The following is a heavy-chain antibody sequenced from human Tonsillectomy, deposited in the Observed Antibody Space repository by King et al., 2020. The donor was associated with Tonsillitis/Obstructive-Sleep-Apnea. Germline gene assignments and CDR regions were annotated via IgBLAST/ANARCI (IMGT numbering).Heavy chain of an antibody. D-gene: IGHD2-2*01. CDR1: GYTFSSYG. Sequence: VQLVQSGAQVKKPGASVKVSCKASGYTFSSYGISWVRQAPGQGLEWMGWISGYNGNTNYTEKFQGRVTMTTDTSTSTAYTELRSLRSDDTSVYYCARVFCHSTCCSARSLDFAYYYYSLYVGGKGTTATVSS. J-gene: IGHJ6*03. CDR2: ISGYNGNT. CDR3: ARVFCHSTCCSARSLDFAYYYYSLYV. V-gene: IGHV1-18*01.